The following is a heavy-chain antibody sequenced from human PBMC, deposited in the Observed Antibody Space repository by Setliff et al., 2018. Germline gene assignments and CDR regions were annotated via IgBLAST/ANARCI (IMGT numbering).Heavy chain of an antibody. V-gene: IGHV1-69*13. CDR3: AIPSSGNFYFDY. J-gene: IGHJ4*02. CDR1: GGTFSSYA. Sequence: SVKVSCKASGGTFSSYAITWVRQAPGQGLEWMGGIIPIFGTAKYAQKFQGRVTITADQSMRTAYMELSSLRSEDTAVYYCAIPSSGNFYFDYWGQGTLVTVSS. CDR2: IIPIFGTA. D-gene: IGHD1-26*01.